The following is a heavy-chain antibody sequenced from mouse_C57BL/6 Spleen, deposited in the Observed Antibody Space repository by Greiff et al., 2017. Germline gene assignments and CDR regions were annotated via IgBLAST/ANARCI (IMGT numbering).Heavy chain of an antibody. J-gene: IGHJ2*01. CDR3: ASLEPHLDY. V-gene: IGHV1-43*01. Sequence: VQLKESGPELVKPGASVKISCKASGYSFTGYYMHWVKQSSEKSLEWIGEINPSTGGTSYNQKFKGKATLTVDKSSSTAYMQLKSLTSEDSAVYYCASLEPHLDYWGQGTTLTVSS. CDR1: GYSFTGYY. CDR2: INPSTGGT.